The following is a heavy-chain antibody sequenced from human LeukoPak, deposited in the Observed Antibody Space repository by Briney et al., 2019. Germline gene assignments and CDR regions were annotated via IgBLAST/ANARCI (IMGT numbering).Heavy chain of an antibody. D-gene: IGHD3-22*01. Sequence: GGSLRLSCAASGFTFSNYEMNWVRQAPGKGLEWVSYISSSGSIYYADSVKGRFTISRDNAKNSLYLQMNSLRAEDTAIYYCASANYYDSSGFSNWFDPWGQGTLVTVSS. CDR2: ISSSGSI. CDR3: ASANYYDSSGFSNWFDP. CDR1: GFTFSNYE. J-gene: IGHJ5*02. V-gene: IGHV3-48*03.